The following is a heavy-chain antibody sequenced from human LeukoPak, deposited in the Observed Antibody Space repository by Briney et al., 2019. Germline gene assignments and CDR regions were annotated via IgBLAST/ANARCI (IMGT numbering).Heavy chain of an antibody. Sequence: GASLRLSCAASGFTSSSYAMSWVRQAPGKGREWVSAISGSGGSTYYADSVKGRFTISRDNSKNTLYLQMNSLRAEDTAVYYCAKPLEGVSGIHSIYYYYYGMDVWGQGTTVTVSS. CDR3: AKPLEGVSGIHSIYYYYYGMDV. D-gene: IGHD1-1*01. J-gene: IGHJ6*02. CDR1: GFTSSSYA. V-gene: IGHV3-23*01. CDR2: ISGSGGST.